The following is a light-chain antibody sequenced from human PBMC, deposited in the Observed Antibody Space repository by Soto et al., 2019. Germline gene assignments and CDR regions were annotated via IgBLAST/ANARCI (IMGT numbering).Light chain of an antibody. V-gene: IGKV2-30*02. J-gene: IGKJ5*01. CDR3: RQGTQRPLT. Sequence: DVVMTQSPLSLPVTLGQPASISCRSNQSLVHSDGIAHFRWFQQRPGRTPRRLIYKVYNRDSGVPARFSGSGSGTDFALKISRVEAEDFGVYYCRQGTQRPLTFGQGTRLEIK. CDR1: QSLVHSDGIAH. CDR2: KVY.